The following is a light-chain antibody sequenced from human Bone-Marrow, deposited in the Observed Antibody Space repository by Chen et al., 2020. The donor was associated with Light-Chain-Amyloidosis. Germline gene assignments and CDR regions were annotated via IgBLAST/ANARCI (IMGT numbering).Light chain of an antibody. CDR3: QSADSSGTYEVI. CDR1: DLPTKY. J-gene: IGLJ2*01. Sequence: SYELTQPPSVSVSPGQTARITCSGDDLPTKYAYWYQQKPGQAPVLVIHRDTERPAGISERLPCSSSGTTATLTISGVQAEDEADYHCQSADSSGTYEVIFGGGTKLTVL. CDR2: RDT. V-gene: IGLV3-25*03.